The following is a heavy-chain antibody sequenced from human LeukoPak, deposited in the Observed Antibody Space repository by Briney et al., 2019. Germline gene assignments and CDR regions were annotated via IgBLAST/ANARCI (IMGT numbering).Heavy chain of an antibody. V-gene: IGHV3-33*01. CDR2: IWYDGSNK. J-gene: IGHJ4*02. Sequence: GRSLRLSCVASGFTFSGYGMHWVRQAPGKGLEWVAVIWYDGSNKYYADSVKGRFTISRDNSKNTLYLQMNSLRAEDTAVYYCATTGTTVTPFDYWGQGTLVTVSS. CDR1: GFTFSGYG. D-gene: IGHD4-17*01. CDR3: ATTGTTVTPFDY.